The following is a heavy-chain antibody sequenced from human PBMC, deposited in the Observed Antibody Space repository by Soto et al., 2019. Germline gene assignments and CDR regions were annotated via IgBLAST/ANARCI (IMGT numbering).Heavy chain of an antibody. CDR1: GYTFTSYA. V-gene: IGHV1-3*01. Sequence: QVQLVQSGAEVKKPGASVKVSCKASGYTFTSYAMHWVRQAPGQRLEWMGWINAGNGNTKYSQKFQGRVTITRDTSASTAYMELSSLRSEDTAVYYCARGFIAVAGTPLDYWGQGTLVTVSS. CDR3: ARGFIAVAGTPLDY. CDR2: INAGNGNT. J-gene: IGHJ4*02. D-gene: IGHD6-19*01.